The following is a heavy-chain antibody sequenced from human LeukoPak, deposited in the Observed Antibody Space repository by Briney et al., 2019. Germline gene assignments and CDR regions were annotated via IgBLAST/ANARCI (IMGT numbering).Heavy chain of an antibody. V-gene: IGHV4-39*01. D-gene: IGHD6-6*01. J-gene: IGHJ3*02. CDR3: ARYSSSDAFDI. CDR1: GGSISGSYYY. CDR2: IYYSGRT. Sequence: SETLSLTCTVSGGSISGSYYYWGWIRQPPGKGLEWIGSIYYSGRTYYNPSLRSRVTIPVDTSKNQFFLKLSSVTAADTAVYYCARYSSSDAFDIWGQGTMVTVSS.